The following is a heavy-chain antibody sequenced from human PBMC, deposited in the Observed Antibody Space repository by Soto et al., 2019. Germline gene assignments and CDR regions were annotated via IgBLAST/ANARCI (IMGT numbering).Heavy chain of an antibody. D-gene: IGHD3-10*01. J-gene: IGHJ5*02. V-gene: IGHV1-8*01. Sequence: GASVKVSCKASGYTFTSYDSNWVRQATGQGLEWMGWMNPNSGNTGYAQKFQGRVTMTRNTSISTAYMELSSLRSEDTAVYYCARYPLMGGSGSYAVLRNWFDPWGQGTLVTVSS. CDR2: MNPNSGNT. CDR1: GYTFTSYD. CDR3: ARYPLMGGSGSYAVLRNWFDP.